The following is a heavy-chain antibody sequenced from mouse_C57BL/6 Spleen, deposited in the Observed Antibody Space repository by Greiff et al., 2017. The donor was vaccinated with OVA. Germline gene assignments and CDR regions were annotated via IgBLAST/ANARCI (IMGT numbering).Heavy chain of an antibody. CDR2: IYPRSGNT. D-gene: IGHD1-1*01. Sequence: QVQLKESGAELARPGASVKLSCKASGYTFTSYGISWVKQRTGQGLEWIGEIYPRSGNTYYNEKFKGKATLTADKSSSTAYMELRSLTSEDSAVYFCAREDNYDGLDYWGQGTTLTVSS. V-gene: IGHV1-81*01. J-gene: IGHJ2*01. CDR1: GYTFTSYG. CDR3: AREDNYDGLDY.